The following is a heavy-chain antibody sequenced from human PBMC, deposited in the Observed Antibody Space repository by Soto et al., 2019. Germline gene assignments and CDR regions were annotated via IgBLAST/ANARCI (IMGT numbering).Heavy chain of an antibody. CDR3: AALGTFFVVVPAANDY. V-gene: IGHV4-30-4*01. D-gene: IGHD2-2*01. CDR1: GGSISSGDYY. Sequence: PSETLSLTCTVSGGSISSGDYYWSWIRQPPGKGLEWIGYIYYSGSTYYNPSLKSRVTISVDTSKNQFSLKLSSVTAADTAVYYCAALGTFFVVVPAANDYWGQGTLVTVSA. J-gene: IGHJ4*02. CDR2: IYYSGST.